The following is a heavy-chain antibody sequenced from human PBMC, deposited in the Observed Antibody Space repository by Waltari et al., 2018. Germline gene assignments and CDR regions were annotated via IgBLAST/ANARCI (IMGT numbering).Heavy chain of an antibody. D-gene: IGHD3-3*01. CDR1: GGSFNNDY. J-gene: IGHJ5*02. Sequence: QVHLQESGPGLVKPSETLSLTCTVSGGSFNNDYWGWIRQPPGKGLEWIGHMFHTGKAYANPSLKSRVTMSVDTSKKQLSLNLNSVTAGDTAVYYCARVGTQLYGVLTRRWFDPWGQGTLVAVSS. CDR3: ARVGTQLYGVLTRRWFDP. CDR2: MFHTGKA. V-gene: IGHV4-59*01.